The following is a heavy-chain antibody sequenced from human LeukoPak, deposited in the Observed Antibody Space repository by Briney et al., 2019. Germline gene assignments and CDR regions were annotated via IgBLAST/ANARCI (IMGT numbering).Heavy chain of an antibody. CDR3: ARERSLGVVTAITWFDP. D-gene: IGHD2-21*02. CDR2: INHSGST. Sequence: SETLSLTCAVYGGSFSGYYWSWIRQPPGKGLEWIGEINHSGSTNYNPSLKCRVTISVDTSKNQFSLKLSSVTAADTAVYYCARERSLGVVTAITWFDPWGQGTLVTVSS. V-gene: IGHV4-34*01. J-gene: IGHJ5*02. CDR1: GGSFSGYY.